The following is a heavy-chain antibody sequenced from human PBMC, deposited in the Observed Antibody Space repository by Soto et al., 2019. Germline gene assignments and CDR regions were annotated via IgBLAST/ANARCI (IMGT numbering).Heavy chain of an antibody. CDR1: GFVFSDYR. CDR3: PRDPTYYCDSSGYARRIDP. D-gene: IGHD3-22*01. CDR2: ISSGSSYK. V-gene: IGHV3-21*01. Sequence: GGSLRLSCAASGFVFSDYRMNWVRQAPGKGLEWVSSISSGSSYKYYADSVKGRFTISRDNAKNSLYLQMNLMRAEDTAVYYCPRDPTYYCDSSGYARRIDPWGQGTLVTVSS. J-gene: IGHJ5*02.